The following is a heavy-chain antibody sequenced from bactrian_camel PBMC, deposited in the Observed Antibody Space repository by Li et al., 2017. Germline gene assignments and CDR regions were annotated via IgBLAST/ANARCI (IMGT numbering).Heavy chain of an antibody. CDR3: AADLVTDEPSQVGREYYY. CDR2: IAGDGRT. V-gene: IGHV3S53*01. D-gene: IGHD3*01. CDR1: GYTLPMN. Sequence: VQLVESGGGSVQAGGSLRLSCVISGYTLPMNMGWFRRLPGQEREGVAAIAGDGRTDYADSVKGRFTISRDGAKNIIELQMHSLKPEDTATYYCAADLVTDEPSQVGREYYYWGQGTQVTVS. J-gene: IGHJ4*01.